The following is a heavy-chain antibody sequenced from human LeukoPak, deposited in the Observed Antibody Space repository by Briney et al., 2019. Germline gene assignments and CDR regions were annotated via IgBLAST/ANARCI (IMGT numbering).Heavy chain of an antibody. Sequence: PGGSLRLSCAASGFTFSAYWMTWVRQAPGKGLEWVANMNPDGSDKKYVDSVKGRFTISRDNAKNSLYLQMNSLRVEDTAVYYCARDAYDYASESWGQGTLVTVSS. V-gene: IGHV3-7*01. CDR3: ARDAYDYASES. CDR2: MNPDGSDK. D-gene: IGHD2-2*01. CDR1: GFTFSAYW. J-gene: IGHJ5*02.